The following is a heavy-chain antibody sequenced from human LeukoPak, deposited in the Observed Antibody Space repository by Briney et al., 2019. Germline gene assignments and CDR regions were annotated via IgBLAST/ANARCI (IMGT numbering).Heavy chain of an antibody. Sequence: ASVKVSCKASGYPFTGYYMHWVRQAPGHGLEWMGWTNPNSGGTNYAQKFQGRVTMTRDTSISTAYMELSSLRSDDTAVYYCASWAAAGTSPPDYWGQGTLVTVSS. J-gene: IGHJ4*02. CDR3: ASWAAAGTSPPDY. CDR2: TNPNSGGT. D-gene: IGHD6-13*01. V-gene: IGHV1-2*02. CDR1: GYPFTGYY.